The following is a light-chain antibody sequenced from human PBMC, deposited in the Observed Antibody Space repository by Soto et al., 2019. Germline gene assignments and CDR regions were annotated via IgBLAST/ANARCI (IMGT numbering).Light chain of an antibody. CDR2: EVN. Sequence: QSALTQPPSASGSPGQSVTISCTGTSSDVGGYNYVSWYQQHPGKAPKLMIYEVNKRPSGVPDRFFGSRSGNTASLTVSGLQAEDEADYYCASHAGRKNIIFGGGTQLTVL. CDR1: SSDVGGYNY. CDR3: ASHAGRKNII. J-gene: IGLJ2*01. V-gene: IGLV2-8*01.